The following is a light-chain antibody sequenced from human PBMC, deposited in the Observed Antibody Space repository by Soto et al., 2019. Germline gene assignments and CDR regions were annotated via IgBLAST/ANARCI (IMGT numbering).Light chain of an antibody. Sequence: QSVLTQPRSVSGSPGQSVTTSCTGTSSDVGSYNYVSWYQQHPGKAPKLMIYDVSKRPSGVPDRFSGSKSGNTASLTISGLQAEDEADYYCCSYAGSYTLYVFGTGTKVTVL. V-gene: IGLV2-11*01. CDR1: SSDVGSYNY. CDR2: DVS. CDR3: CSYAGSYTLYV. J-gene: IGLJ1*01.